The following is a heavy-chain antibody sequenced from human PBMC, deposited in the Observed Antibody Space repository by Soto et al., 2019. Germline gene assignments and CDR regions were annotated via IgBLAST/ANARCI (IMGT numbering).Heavy chain of an antibody. J-gene: IGHJ5*02. V-gene: IGHV3-23*01. Sequence: PGGSVRLSCAASGFTFNNYAMSWVRQAPGKGLEWVSAITGRGDDTFHADSAKGRLTISRDNSRNTLYLQMNSLRAEDTALYYCSKGSAPPRPYSSDPCGPALLVTVSS. CDR1: GFTFNNYA. CDR3: SKGSAPPRPYSSDP. D-gene: IGHD2-15*01. CDR2: ITGRGDDT.